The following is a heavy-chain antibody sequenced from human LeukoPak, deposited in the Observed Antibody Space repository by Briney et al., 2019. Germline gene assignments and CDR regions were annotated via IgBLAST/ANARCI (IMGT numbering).Heavy chain of an antibody. CDR3: ARDCAGIAAPPGGLDI. CDR2: IYTSGST. J-gene: IGHJ3*02. D-gene: IGHD6-13*01. CDR1: GGSISSGGYY. Sequence: NPSETLSLTCTVSGGSISSGGYYWSWIRQPAGKGLEWIGRIYTSGSTNYNPSLKSRVTISVDTSKNQFSLKLSSVTAADTAVYYCARDCAGIAAPPGGLDIWGQGTMVTVSS. V-gene: IGHV4-61*02.